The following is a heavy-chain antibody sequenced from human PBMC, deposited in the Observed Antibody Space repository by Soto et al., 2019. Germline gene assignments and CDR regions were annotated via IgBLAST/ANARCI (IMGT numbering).Heavy chain of an antibody. CDR1: GFTFSGSW. CDR3: ARGIFGSGTANDY. Sequence: EVQLVESGGGLVQPGGSLRLSCAASGFTFSGSWMHWVRQAPGKGLIWVSRINGVGSGTSYADLVKGRFTISRDNAKNTLFLQMNGLRAEDTAVYYCARGIFGSGTANDYWGQGTLVTVSS. CDR2: INGVGSGT. V-gene: IGHV3-74*01. D-gene: IGHD3-10*01. J-gene: IGHJ4*02.